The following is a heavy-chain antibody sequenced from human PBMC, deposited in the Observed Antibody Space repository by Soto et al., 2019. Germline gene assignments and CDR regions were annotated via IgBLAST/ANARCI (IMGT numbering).Heavy chain of an antibody. CDR2: IIPIFGTA. J-gene: IGHJ3*02. Sequence: SVKVSCKASGGTFSSYAISWVRQAPGQGLEWMGGIIPIFGTANYAQKFQGRVTITADESTSTAYMELSSLRSEDTAVYYCARSGETAIFGVVADAFDIWGQGTMVTVPS. D-gene: IGHD3-3*01. CDR1: GGTFSSYA. V-gene: IGHV1-69*13. CDR3: ARSGETAIFGVVADAFDI.